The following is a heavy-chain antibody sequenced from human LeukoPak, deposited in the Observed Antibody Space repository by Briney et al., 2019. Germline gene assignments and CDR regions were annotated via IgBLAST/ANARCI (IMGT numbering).Heavy chain of an antibody. D-gene: IGHD6-13*01. J-gene: IGHJ5*02. CDR3: ARVRRYSSSWYNWFDP. CDR2: ISAYNGNT. CDR1: GYTFATYG. Sequence: GASVKVSCKASGYTFATYGISWVRQAPGQGLEWMGWISAYNGNTNYAQKLQGRVTMTTDTSTSTAYMELRSLRSDDTAVYYCARVRRYSSSWYNWFDPWGQGTLVTVSS. V-gene: IGHV1-18*01.